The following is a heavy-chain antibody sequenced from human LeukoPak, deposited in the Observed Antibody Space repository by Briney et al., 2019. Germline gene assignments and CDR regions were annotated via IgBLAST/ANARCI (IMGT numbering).Heavy chain of an antibody. CDR3: AREVQLERHFDY. CDR2: INPNSGGT. V-gene: IGHV1-2*02. CDR1: GYTFTGYY. D-gene: IGHD1-1*01. J-gene: IGHJ4*02. Sequence: ASVKVSCKASGYTFTGYYMHWVRQAPGQGLEWMGWINPNSGGTNYAQKLQGRVTMTRDTSISTAYMELSRLRSDDTAVYYCAREVQLERHFDYWGQGTLVTVSS.